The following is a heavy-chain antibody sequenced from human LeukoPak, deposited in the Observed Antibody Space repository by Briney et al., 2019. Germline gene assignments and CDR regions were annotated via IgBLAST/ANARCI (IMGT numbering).Heavy chain of an antibody. CDR1: GGSTSSSSYY. J-gene: IGHJ4*02. V-gene: IGHV4-39*01. Sequence: SETLSLTCTVSGGSTSSSSYYWGWIRQPPGKGLEWAGRLYYSASTSYNPSIKSRLTISVDTSKNQFSLKLRSVTAADTAVYYCARQTFRGNYYPYYFDYWGQGTLVTVSS. CDR2: LYYSAST. D-gene: IGHD1-26*01. CDR3: ARQTFRGNYYPYYFDY.